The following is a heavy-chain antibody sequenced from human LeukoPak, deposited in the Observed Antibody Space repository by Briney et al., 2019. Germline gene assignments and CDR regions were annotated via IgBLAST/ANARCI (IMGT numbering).Heavy chain of an antibody. V-gene: IGHV3-30-3*01. J-gene: IGHJ4*02. D-gene: IGHD3-10*01. CDR3: ARDLVGGLWFGDLGCFDY. CDR1: GFTFSSYA. Sequence: PGGSLRLSCAASGFTFSSYAMHWVRQAPGKVLEWVAVISYDGSNKYYADSVKGRFTISRDNSKNTLYLQMNSLRAEDTAVYYCARDLVGGLWFGDLGCFDYWGQGTLVTVSS. CDR2: ISYDGSNK.